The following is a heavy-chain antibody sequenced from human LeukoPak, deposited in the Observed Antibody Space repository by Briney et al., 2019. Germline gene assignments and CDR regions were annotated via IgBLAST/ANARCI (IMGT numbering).Heavy chain of an antibody. V-gene: IGHV3-9*01. Sequence: GRSLRLSCAASGFTFDGYAMHWVRQAPGKGLEWVSGISWNSGSIGYADSVKGRFTISRDNAKNSLYLQMNSLRAEDTALYYCAKDRDGYNLAPPRFDYWGQGTLVTVSS. CDR1: GFTFDGYA. CDR2: ISWNSGSI. CDR3: AKDRDGYNLAPPRFDY. J-gene: IGHJ4*02. D-gene: IGHD5-24*01.